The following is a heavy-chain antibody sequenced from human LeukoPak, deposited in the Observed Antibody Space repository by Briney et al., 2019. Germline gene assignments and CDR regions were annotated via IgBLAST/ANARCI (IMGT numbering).Heavy chain of an antibody. CDR1: GYSFTSYW. V-gene: IGHV5-51*01. CDR2: IYPGDSDT. D-gene: IGHD4-17*01. CDR3: ARLTGVTTVTTHFDY. Sequence: GESLKISCKGSGYSFTSYWIGWVRHMPGKGLEWMGIIYPGDSDTRYSPSFQGQVTISADKSISAACLQWSSLKASDTAIYYCARLTGVTTVTTHFDYWGQGTLVTVSS. J-gene: IGHJ4*02.